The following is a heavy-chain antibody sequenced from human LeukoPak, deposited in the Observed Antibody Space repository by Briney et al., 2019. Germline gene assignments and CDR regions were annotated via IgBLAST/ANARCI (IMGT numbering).Heavy chain of an antibody. CDR3: ARRGRITMVRGFDY. Sequence: SETLSLTCAVYGGSFSGYYWSWIRQPPGKGLEWIGEINHSGSTNYNPSLKRRVTISVDTSKNQFSLTLSSVTAADTAAYYCARRGRITMVRGFDYWGQGTLVTVSS. J-gene: IGHJ4*02. CDR2: INHSGST. V-gene: IGHV4-34*01. D-gene: IGHD3-10*01. CDR1: GGSFSGYY.